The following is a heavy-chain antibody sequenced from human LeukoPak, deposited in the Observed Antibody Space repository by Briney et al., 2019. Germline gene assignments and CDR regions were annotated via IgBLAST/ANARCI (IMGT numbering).Heavy chain of an antibody. V-gene: IGHV4-61*05. CDR3: ARVGYYGSGSYYSRYYYYMDV. CDR1: GGSISSSNSY. Sequence: SETLSLTCTVSGGSISSSNSYWAWIRQPPGKGLEWIGYIYYSGSTNYNPSLKSRVTISVDTSKNQFSLKLSSVTAADTAVYYCARVGYYGSGSYYSRYYYYMDVWGKGTTVTVSS. CDR2: IYYSGST. D-gene: IGHD3-10*01. J-gene: IGHJ6*03.